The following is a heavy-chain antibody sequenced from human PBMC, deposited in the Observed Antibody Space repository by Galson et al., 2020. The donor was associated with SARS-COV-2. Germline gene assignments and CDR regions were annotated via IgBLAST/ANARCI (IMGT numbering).Heavy chain of an antibody. D-gene: IGHD3-10*01. Sequence: GAYLNLYCQGSGYSLKSYRMGWVRQMPGKGLGWLGIIHPGDYHPRYSPSFQGQVTISADKSISTAYLQWSSLKASDTAMYYCARRLLWFGELSRKDAFDIWGQGTMVTVSS. CDR3: ARRLLWFGELSRKDAFDI. CDR1: GYSLKSYR. J-gene: IGHJ3*02. CDR2: IHPGDYHP. V-gene: IGHV5-51*01.